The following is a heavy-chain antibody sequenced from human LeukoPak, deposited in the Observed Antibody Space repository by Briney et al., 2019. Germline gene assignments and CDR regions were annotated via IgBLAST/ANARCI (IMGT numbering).Heavy chain of an antibody. D-gene: IGHD2-21*02. V-gene: IGHV3-23*01. CDR1: GFTFSSYA. J-gene: IGHJ4*02. Sequence: GGSLRLSCAASGFTFSSYAMSWVRQAPGKGLEWVSAISGSGGSTYYADSVKGRFTISRDNSKNTLYLQMNSLRAEDTAVYYCAKDRQPYCGGDCYYDYWGQGTLVTVSS. CDR2: ISGSGGST. CDR3: AKDRQPYCGGDCYYDY.